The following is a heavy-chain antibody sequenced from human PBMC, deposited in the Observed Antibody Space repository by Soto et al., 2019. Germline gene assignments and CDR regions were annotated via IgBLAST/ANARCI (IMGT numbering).Heavy chain of an antibody. CDR1: GYTFTNYY. J-gene: IGHJ4*02. D-gene: IGHD1-26*01. Sequence: QVQLVQSGAEVKKPGASVKVSCKASGYTFTNYYIDWVRQAPGQGLEWMGIIKSSGGSPSYAQRFQGRVTMTRDTSTSTVYMELSSLTSEDTAVYYCTRDLGGSHFDYWGQGTLVTVSS. V-gene: IGHV1-46*03. CDR3: TRDLGGSHFDY. CDR2: IKSSGGSP.